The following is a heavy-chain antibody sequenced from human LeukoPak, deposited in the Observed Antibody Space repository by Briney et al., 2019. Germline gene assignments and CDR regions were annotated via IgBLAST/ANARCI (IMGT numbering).Heavy chain of an antibody. CDR3: ARAFNSISGSDDY. CDR1: GYTFTGYY. D-gene: IGHD1-26*01. V-gene: IGHV1-2*06. Sequence: GASVTVSCTASGYTFTGYYMHWVRQAPGQGLEWMGRINPNSGGTNYAQKFQGRVTMTRDTSISTAYMELSRLRSDDTAVYYCARAFNSISGSDDYWGQGTLVTVSS. CDR2: INPNSGGT. J-gene: IGHJ4*02.